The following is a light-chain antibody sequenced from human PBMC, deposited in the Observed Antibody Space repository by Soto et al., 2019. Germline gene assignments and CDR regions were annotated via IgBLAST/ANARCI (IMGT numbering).Light chain of an antibody. J-gene: IGKJ1*01. V-gene: IGKV1-5*01. CDR1: QSIRSW. Sequence: DIQMTPSPSSLSASVGDRVTITCRASQSIRSWLAWYQQKPGKVPQLLIYDASNLQSGVPSRFSGSGSGTEFTLTISSLQPDDFATYYCQQYDSFSKTFGRGTKV. CDR3: QQYDSFSKT. CDR2: DAS.